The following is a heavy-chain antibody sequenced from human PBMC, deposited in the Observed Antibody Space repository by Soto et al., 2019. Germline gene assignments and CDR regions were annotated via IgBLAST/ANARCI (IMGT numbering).Heavy chain of an antibody. Sequence: QVQLVQSGAEVKKPGASVKVSCKASGYTFTSYGISWVRQAPGQGLEWMGWISAYNGNTNYAQKLQGRVTMTTDTSTSTAYMEVRSLRSDDTAVYYCARGLDYYDSSGYYLPFDYWGQGTLVTFSS. J-gene: IGHJ4*02. V-gene: IGHV1-18*01. CDR3: ARGLDYYDSSGYYLPFDY. D-gene: IGHD3-22*01. CDR1: GYTFTSYG. CDR2: ISAYNGNT.